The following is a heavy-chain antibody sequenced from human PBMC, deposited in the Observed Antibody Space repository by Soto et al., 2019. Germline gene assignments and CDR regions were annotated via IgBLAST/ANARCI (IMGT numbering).Heavy chain of an antibody. Sequence: TLSLTCTVSGGSISSGGYYWGWIRQHPGKGLEWIGYIYYSGSTYYNPSLKSRVTISVDTSKNQFSLKLSSVTAADTAVYYCATGEVYSSRGVGNFDIWGQGTMITVSS. D-gene: IGHD6-13*01. CDR1: GGSISSGGYY. CDR2: IYYSGST. CDR3: ATGEVYSSRGVGNFDI. V-gene: IGHV4-31*03. J-gene: IGHJ3*02.